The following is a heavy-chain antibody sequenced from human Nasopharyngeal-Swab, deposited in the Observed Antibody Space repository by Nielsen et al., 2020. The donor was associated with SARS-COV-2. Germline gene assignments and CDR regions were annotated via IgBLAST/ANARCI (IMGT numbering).Heavy chain of an antibody. CDR1: GGSISSSSDY. V-gene: IGHV4-39*07. CDR2: VHFSGNS. CDR3: ARGRDLRYCSGGSCYQNKWFDP. J-gene: IGHJ5*02. Sequence: SETLSLTCSVSGGSISSSSDYWAWIRQPPGEGLEWIGSVHFSGNSFYNPSLKSRVTISVDTSKSQFSLRLSSVTAADTAVYYCARGRDLRYCSGGSCYQNKWFDPWGQGTLVTVSS. D-gene: IGHD2-15*01.